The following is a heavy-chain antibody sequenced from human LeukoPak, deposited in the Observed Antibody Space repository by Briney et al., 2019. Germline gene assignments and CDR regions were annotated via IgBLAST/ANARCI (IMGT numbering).Heavy chain of an antibody. V-gene: IGHV6-1*01. CDR1: GDSVSSNNGA. D-gene: IGHD2-2*02. J-gene: IGHJ4*02. Sequence: SQTLSLTCAISGDSVSSNNGAWNWIRQSPSRGLEWLGRTYYRSKWYDDYAGSVKGRISISPDTSKNQFSLQLYSVTPEDTAVYYCARAHCSSTSCYIGAFYDYFDYWGQGTLVTVSS. CDR3: ARAHCSSTSCYIGAFYDYFDY. CDR2: TYYRSKWYD.